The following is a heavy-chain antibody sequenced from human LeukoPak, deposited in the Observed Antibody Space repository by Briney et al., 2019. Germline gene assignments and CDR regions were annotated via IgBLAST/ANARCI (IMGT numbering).Heavy chain of an antibody. J-gene: IGHJ4*02. Sequence: ASVKVSCKASGYTFTSYYMHWVRQAPGQGLEWMGIINPSGGSTSYAQKFQGRVTMTGDTSTSTVYMELSSLRSEDTAVYYCARDPHITMIVVVPHFDYWGQGTLVTVSS. CDR3: ARDPHITMIVVVPHFDY. CDR1: GYTFTSYY. D-gene: IGHD3-22*01. CDR2: INPSGGST. V-gene: IGHV1-46*01.